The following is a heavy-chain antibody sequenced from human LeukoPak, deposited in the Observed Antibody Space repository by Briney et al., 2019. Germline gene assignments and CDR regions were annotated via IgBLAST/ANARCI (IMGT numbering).Heavy chain of an antibody. J-gene: IGHJ6*03. D-gene: IGHD3-3*01. CDR1: GFTVSSNY. Sequence: GGSLRLSCAASGFTVSSNYMSWVRQAPGKGLEWVSAISGSGGSTYYADSVKGRFTISRDNSKNTLYLQMNSLRAEDTAVYYCASSPGDDFWSGPYYYYMDVWGKGTTVTVSS. CDR3: ASSPGDDFWSGPYYYYMDV. V-gene: IGHV3-23*01. CDR2: ISGSGGST.